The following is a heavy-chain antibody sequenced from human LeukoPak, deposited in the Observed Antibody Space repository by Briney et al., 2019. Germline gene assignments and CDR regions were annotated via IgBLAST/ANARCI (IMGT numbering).Heavy chain of an antibody. V-gene: IGHV3-74*01. D-gene: IGHD3-16*01. CDR3: ARDRYYVPDY. CDR2: ITSDGRTT. CDR1: GFSFSTSW. J-gene: IGHJ4*02. Sequence: GGSLRLSCAASGFSFSTSWMHWFRQGPGRWLVWVSRITSDGRTTIYADSVKGRLSISRDNSKNSLFLQMNSLRADDTAVYYCARDRYYVPDYWGQGTLVTVSS.